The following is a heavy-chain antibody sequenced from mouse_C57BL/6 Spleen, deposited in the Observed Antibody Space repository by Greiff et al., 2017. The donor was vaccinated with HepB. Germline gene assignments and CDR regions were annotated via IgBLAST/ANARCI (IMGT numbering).Heavy chain of an antibody. V-gene: IGHV1-82*01. Sequence: QVQLKESGPELVKPGASVKISCKASGYAFSSSWMNWVKQRPGKGLEWIGRIYPGDGDTNYNGKFKGKATLTADKSSSTAYMQLSSLTSEDSAVYFCVLLPFLAYWGQGTLVTVSA. CDR2: IYPGDGDT. D-gene: IGHD1-1*01. J-gene: IGHJ3*01. CDR1: GYAFSSSW. CDR3: VLLPFLAY.